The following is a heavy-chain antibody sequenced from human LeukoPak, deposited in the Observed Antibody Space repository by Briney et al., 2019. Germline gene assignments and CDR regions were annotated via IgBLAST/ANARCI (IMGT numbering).Heavy chain of an antibody. CDR3: ARDFCGGDCYISGEAYYMDV. J-gene: IGHJ6*03. CDR2: ISSSGSTI. Sequence: GGSLRLSCAASGFTFSDYYMSWIRQAPGKGLEWVSYISSSGSTIYYADSVKGRFTISRDNAKNSLYLQMNSLRAEDTAVYYCARDFCGGDCYISGEAYYMDVWGKGTTVTVSS. CDR1: GFTFSDYY. D-gene: IGHD2-21*01. V-gene: IGHV3-11*04.